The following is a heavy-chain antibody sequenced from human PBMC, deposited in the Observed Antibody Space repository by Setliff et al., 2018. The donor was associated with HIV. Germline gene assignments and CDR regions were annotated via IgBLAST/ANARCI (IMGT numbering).Heavy chain of an antibody. Sequence: SETLSLTCAVYGGSFSGYYWSWIRQPPGKGLEWIGEINHSGSTNYNPSLKSRVTISVDTSKNVFFLKMSSVTAADAAVYYCARGNSRLLWFGELLYWFDPWGQGTLVTVSS. CDR3: ARGNSRLLWFGELLYWFDP. J-gene: IGHJ5*02. D-gene: IGHD3-10*01. V-gene: IGHV4-34*01. CDR1: GGSFSGYY. CDR2: INHSGST.